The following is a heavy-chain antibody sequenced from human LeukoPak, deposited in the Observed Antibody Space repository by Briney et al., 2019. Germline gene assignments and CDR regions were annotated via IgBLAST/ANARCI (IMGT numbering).Heavy chain of an antibody. CDR1: GYTFTSYG. Sequence: ASVKVPCKASGYTFTSYGISWVRQAPGQGLEWMGWMNPNSGNTGYEQKFQGRVTMTRNTSISTAYMELSRLRSDDTAVYYCARDYSSGWYYFDYWGQGTLVTVSS. V-gene: IGHV1-8*02. CDR2: MNPNSGNT. D-gene: IGHD6-19*01. CDR3: ARDYSSGWYYFDY. J-gene: IGHJ4*02.